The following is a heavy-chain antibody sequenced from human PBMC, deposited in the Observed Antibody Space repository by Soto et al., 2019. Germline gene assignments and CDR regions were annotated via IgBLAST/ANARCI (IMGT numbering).Heavy chain of an antibody. Sequence: QVQLQQWGAGLLKPSETLSLTCAVYGGSFSGYYWSWIRQPPGKGLEWIGEINHSGSTNYNPSLKGRVXXSXDXYKNQGSLRLSSVTAADTAGYYCARSGLAAADTFDYWGQGTLVTVSS. CDR1: GGSFSGYY. V-gene: IGHV4-34*01. J-gene: IGHJ4*02. CDR3: ARSGLAAADTFDY. CDR2: INHSGST. D-gene: IGHD6-13*01.